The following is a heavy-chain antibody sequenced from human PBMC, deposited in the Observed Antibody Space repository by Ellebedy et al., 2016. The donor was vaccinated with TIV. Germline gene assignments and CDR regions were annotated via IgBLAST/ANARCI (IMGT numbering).Heavy chain of an antibody. CDR3: VRGRAYSSDFYGRPDYFDY. D-gene: IGHD6-19*01. V-gene: IGHV3-7*03. J-gene: IGHJ4*02. CDR2: IKKDASEK. CDR1: GFSFSDYR. Sequence: PGGSLRLSCAAAGFSFSDYRMNWVRQAAGKGLEWVASIKKDASEKYYVDSVKGRFTISRDNAKNSLYLHMNSLRAEDTAVYYCVRGRAYSSDFYGRPDYFDYWGQGNLVTVSS.